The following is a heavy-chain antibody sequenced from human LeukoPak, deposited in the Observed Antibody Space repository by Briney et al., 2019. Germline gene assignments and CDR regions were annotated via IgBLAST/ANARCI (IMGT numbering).Heavy chain of an antibody. CDR3: ARRDGYNDY. CDR2: INHSGST. CDR1: GGSFSGYY. D-gene: IGHD5-24*01. V-gene: IGHV4-34*01. Sequence: SETLSLTCAVYGGSFSGYYWSWIRQPPGKGLEWIGEINHSGSTNYNPPLKSRVTISVDTSKNQFSLKLSSVTAADTAVYYCARRDGYNDYWGQGTLVTVSS. J-gene: IGHJ4*02.